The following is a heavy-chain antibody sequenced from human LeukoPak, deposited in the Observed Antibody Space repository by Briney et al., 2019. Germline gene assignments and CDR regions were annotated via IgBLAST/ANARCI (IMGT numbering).Heavy chain of an antibody. CDR3: AHRRSCSCGWYG. V-gene: IGHV2-5*02. D-gene: IGHD6-19*01. Sequence: SGPTLAHPTQLLTLTRTFSGFSLTTSGVGVGWIRQPQGQALECLALLYWDDDKRYSPTLKSRLTITKDTSKNKVVLTMTNMDPVDTATYYCAHRRSCSCGWYGWGQGTLVTVSS. CDR1: GFSLTTSGVG. CDR2: LYWDDDK. J-gene: IGHJ4*02.